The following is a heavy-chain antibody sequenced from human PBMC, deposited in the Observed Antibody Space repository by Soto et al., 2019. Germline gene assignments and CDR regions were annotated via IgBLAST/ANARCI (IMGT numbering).Heavy chain of an antibody. D-gene: IGHD3-16*02. V-gene: IGHV3-23*01. Sequence: GGSLRLSCAASGFTFSSYAMSWVRQAPGKGLEWVSAISGSGGSTYYADSVKGRFTISRDNSKNTLYLQMNSLRAEDTAVYYCAKAAEDYDYIWGSYRYGFGAFDIWGQGTMVTVSS. CDR3: AKAAEDYDYIWGSYRYGFGAFDI. CDR2: ISGSGGST. J-gene: IGHJ3*02. CDR1: GFTFSSYA.